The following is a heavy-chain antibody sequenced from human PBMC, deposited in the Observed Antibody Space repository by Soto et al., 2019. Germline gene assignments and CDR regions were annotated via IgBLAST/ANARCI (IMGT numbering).Heavy chain of an antibody. J-gene: IGHJ4*02. D-gene: IGHD6-13*01. V-gene: IGHV1-18*01. CDR1: GYTFSNYG. CDR2: VSGYSGNT. CDR3: ARAPRIVTTASGIRDFDY. Sequence: GXSVKVSYKASGYTFSNYGLSLVRHTPGRGLEWMGWVSGYSGNTNYAQKFQGRVTMTTDTSASTGYLQLGSLRSDDTAVYYCARAPRIVTTASGIRDFDYWGQGTLVTVSS.